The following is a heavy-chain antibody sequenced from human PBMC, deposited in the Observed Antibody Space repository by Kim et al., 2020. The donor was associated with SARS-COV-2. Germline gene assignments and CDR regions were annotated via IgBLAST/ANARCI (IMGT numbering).Heavy chain of an antibody. CDR2: IYHSGST. V-gene: IGHV4-4*02. CDR1: GGSISSSNW. Sequence: SETLSLTCAVSGGSISSSNWWCWGRQPPGKGREWIGEIYHSGSTNYNPSPKSLVTISVDKSKNQFSMQLSSVTAAGTAVYYCARVVMGDCCGGSCYSDYSGMDVWGHGTPVTVSS. CDR3: ARVVMGDCCGGSCYSDYSGMDV. J-gene: IGHJ6*02. D-gene: IGHD2-15*01.